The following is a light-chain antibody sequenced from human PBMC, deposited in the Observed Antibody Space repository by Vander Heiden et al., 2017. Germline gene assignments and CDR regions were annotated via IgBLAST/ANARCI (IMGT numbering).Light chain of an antibody. Sequence: IQLPTSPSSLSASVGDRVTITCRASQSISSYLNWYQQKPGKAPKLLIYAASSWQSGGPSRFSGSGSGTDFTLTISSMQPEDFATYYCQQSYSTPSWTFGQGTKVEIK. CDR3: QQSYSTPSWT. V-gene: IGKV1-39*01. J-gene: IGKJ1*01. CDR1: QSISSY. CDR2: AAS.